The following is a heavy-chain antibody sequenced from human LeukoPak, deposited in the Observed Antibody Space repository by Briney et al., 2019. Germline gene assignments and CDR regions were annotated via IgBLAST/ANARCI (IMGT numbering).Heavy chain of an antibody. D-gene: IGHD1-14*01. CDR3: TTLPDQGYDAFDI. V-gene: IGHV3-15*01. J-gene: IGHJ3*02. CDR2: IKSKTDGGTT. Sequence: SGGSLRLSCAASGFTFSSYAMSWVRQAPGKGLEWVGRIKSKTDGGTTDYAAPVKGRFTISRDDSKNTLYLQMNSLKTEDTAVYYCTTLPDQGYDAFDIWGQGTMVTVSS. CDR1: GFTFSSYA.